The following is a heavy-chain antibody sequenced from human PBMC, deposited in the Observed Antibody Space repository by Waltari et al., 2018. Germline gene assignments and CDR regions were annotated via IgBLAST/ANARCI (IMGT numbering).Heavy chain of an antibody. D-gene: IGHD5-12*01. Sequence: EVQLVQSGAEVKKPGESLKISCKGSGYSFTSYWIGWVRQMPGKGLEWMGIIYPGDSEPGYGPSFQGQGTISADKAISTAYLQWSSVKASDTAMYYCARPAISGYDSSGAFDIWGQGTRVTVSA. J-gene: IGHJ3*02. CDR2: IYPGDSEP. CDR1: GYSFTSYW. CDR3: ARPAISGYDSSGAFDI. V-gene: IGHV5-51*03.